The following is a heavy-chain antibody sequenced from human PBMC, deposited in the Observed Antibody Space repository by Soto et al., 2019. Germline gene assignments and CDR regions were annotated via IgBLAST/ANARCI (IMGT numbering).Heavy chain of an antibody. CDR2: TYYRSKWYN. CDR1: GDSVSRNSAG. D-gene: IGHD3-3*01. J-gene: IGHJ4*02. Sequence: SQXLSLTCAISGDSVSRNSAGWNWIRQSPSRGLEWLGRTYYRSKWYNDYALSVKGRITINPDTSKNQFSLQLNSVTPEDTAVYYCARDLIDGVFAYWGQGTPITVSS. V-gene: IGHV6-1*01. CDR3: ARDLIDGVFAY.